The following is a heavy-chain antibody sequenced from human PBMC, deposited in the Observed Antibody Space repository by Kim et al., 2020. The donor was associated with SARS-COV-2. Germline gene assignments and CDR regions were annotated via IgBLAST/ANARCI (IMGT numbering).Heavy chain of an antibody. Sequence: GGSLRLSCTASGFTFSSYSMSWVRQTPGKGLEWVSAITDSGRSTYYADSVKGRFTISRDNSKNTLCLQMNSLRAEDTAIYYCARIPRFPAVWGQGTTVT. J-gene: IGHJ6*02. CDR2: ITDSGRST. V-gene: IGHV3-23*01. CDR3: ARIPRFPAV. CDR1: GFTFSSYS. D-gene: IGHD2-2*01.